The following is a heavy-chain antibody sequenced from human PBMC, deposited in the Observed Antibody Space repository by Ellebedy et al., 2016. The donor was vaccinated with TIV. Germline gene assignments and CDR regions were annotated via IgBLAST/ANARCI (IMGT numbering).Heavy chain of an antibody. CDR2: IHSDGSDT. Sequence: PGGSLRLSCEASGFTFSSYWMHWVRQAPGKGLVWVSRIHSDGSDTTYADSVKGRFTISRDNAKNTLYLQMNSLRAEDTAVYYCARGRDAYVYGGGPDEYWGQGTLVTVSS. CDR3: ARGRDAYVYGGGPDEY. D-gene: IGHD2/OR15-2a*01. J-gene: IGHJ4*02. CDR1: GFTFSSYW. V-gene: IGHV3-74*01.